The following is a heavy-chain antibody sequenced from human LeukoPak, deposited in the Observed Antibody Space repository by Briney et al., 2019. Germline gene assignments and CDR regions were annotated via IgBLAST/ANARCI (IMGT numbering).Heavy chain of an antibody. CDR1: SYSISSGYF. CDR2: IYHSGST. Sequence: SETLSLTCTVSSYSISSGYFWGWIRQPPGKGLEWIGSIYHSGSTSYNPSLKSRLTISVDTSKNQFSLKLNFVTAADTAMYYCARMFRSSWYTNWFDPWGQGTLVTVSS. D-gene: IGHD6-13*01. V-gene: IGHV4-38-2*02. CDR3: ARMFRSSWYTNWFDP. J-gene: IGHJ5*02.